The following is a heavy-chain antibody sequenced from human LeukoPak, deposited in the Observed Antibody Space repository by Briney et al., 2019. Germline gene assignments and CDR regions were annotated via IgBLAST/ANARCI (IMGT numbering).Heavy chain of an antibody. V-gene: IGHV3-9*01. D-gene: IGHD5-18*01. J-gene: IGHJ4*02. Sequence: GGSLRLSCAASGFTFDDYAMHWVQQAPGKGLEWVSGISWNSGSIGYADSVKGRFTISRDNAKNSLYLQMNSLRAEDTALYYCAKAGHTAMPHFDYWGQGTLVTVSS. CDR3: AKAGHTAMPHFDY. CDR2: ISWNSGSI. CDR1: GFTFDDYA.